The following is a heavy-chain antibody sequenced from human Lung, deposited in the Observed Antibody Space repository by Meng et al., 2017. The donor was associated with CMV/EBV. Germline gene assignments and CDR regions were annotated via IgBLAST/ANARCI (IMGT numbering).Heavy chain of an antibody. V-gene: IGHV2-5*02. CDR2: IYWDDDK. CDR3: ALFTGSWFDP. Sequence: HISLKESAPPLVKPTQTLTLTCTFSGFSLSTSEVGVGWIRQPPGKALEWLAVIYWDDDKRYSPSLKSRLTITKDTSKNQVVLTLTNMDPVDTATYYCALFTGSWFDPWGQGTLVTVSS. CDR1: GFSLSTSEVG. J-gene: IGHJ5*02. D-gene: IGHD1-14*01.